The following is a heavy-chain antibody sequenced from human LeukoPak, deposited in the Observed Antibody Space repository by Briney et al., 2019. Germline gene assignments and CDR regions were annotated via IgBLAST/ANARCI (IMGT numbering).Heavy chain of an antibody. D-gene: IGHD2-15*01. J-gene: IGHJ1*01. CDR3: AKAPPLRYCSGGSCYSFFQH. V-gene: IGHV3-9*01. CDR1: GFTFDDCA. Sequence: GGSLRLSCAASGFTFDDCAMHWVRQAPGKGPEWVSGISWNSGRIGYADSVKGRFTISRDNAKNSLYLQMNSLRAEDTALYYCAKAPPLRYCSGGSCYSFFQHWGQGTLVTVSS. CDR2: ISWNSGRI.